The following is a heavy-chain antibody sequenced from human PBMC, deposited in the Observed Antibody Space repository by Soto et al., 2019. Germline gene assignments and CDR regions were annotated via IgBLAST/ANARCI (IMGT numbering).Heavy chain of an antibody. V-gene: IGHV4-39*01. CDR3: ASRIVPGYSSGWVSDGMDV. CDR1: GGSISSSSYY. Sequence: PSETLSLTCTVSGGSISSSSYYWGWIRQPPGKGLEWIGSIYYSGSTYYNPSLKSRVTISVDTSKNQFSLKLSSVTAADTAVYYCASRIVPGYSSGWVSDGMDVWGQGTMVTVSS. D-gene: IGHD6-19*01. CDR2: IYYSGST. J-gene: IGHJ6*02.